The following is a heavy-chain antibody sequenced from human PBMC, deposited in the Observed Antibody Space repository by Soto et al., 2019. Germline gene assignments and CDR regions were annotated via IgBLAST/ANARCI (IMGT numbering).Heavy chain of an antibody. CDR2: INAGNGNT. J-gene: IGHJ3*02. CDR1: GYTFTSYA. Sequence: ASVKVSCKASGYTFTSYAMHWVRQAPGQRPEWMGWINAGNGNTKYSQKFQGRVTITRDTSASTAYMELSSLRSEDTAVYYCATGGVVAATSAFDIWGQGTMVTVSS. D-gene: IGHD2-15*01. V-gene: IGHV1-3*01. CDR3: ATGGVVAATSAFDI.